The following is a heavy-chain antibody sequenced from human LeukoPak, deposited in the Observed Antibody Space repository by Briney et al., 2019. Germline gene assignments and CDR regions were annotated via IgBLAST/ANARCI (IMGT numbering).Heavy chain of an antibody. J-gene: IGHJ4*02. CDR1: GFTFSSYW. D-gene: IGHD2-15*01. CDR3: ARVPRYCSGGSCYFDY. Sequence: GGSLRLSCAASGFTFSSYWMHWVRQAPGKGLVWVSRINSDGSSTSYADSVKGRFTISRDNAKNTLYLQMNSLRAEDTAVHYCARVPRYCSGGSCYFDYWGQGTLVTVSS. V-gene: IGHV3-74*01. CDR2: INSDGSST.